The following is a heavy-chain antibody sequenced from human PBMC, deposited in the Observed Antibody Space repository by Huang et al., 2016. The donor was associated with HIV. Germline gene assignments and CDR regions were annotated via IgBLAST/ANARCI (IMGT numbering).Heavy chain of an antibody. CDR2: ISYDGNKK. Sequence: QVQLVESGGGVVQPGRSLRLSCAASGFSFSNYGIHWVRQVPGKGLEWVAVISYDGNKKYYADAVKGRFTISRDNSNNALFLQMNSRRAEDTAVYYCGKDWTGSSGWFTLHYYYYGMDVWGQGTTVTVYS. J-gene: IGHJ6*02. V-gene: IGHV3-30*18. CDR1: GFSFSNYG. CDR3: GKDWTGSSGWFTLHYYYYGMDV. D-gene: IGHD6-19*01.